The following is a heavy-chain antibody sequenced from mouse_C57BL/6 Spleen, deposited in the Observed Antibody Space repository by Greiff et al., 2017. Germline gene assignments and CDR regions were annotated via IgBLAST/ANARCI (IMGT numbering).Heavy chain of an antibody. CDR3: ARLFLDY. V-gene: IGHV5-9*01. CDR2: ISGGGGNT. Sequence: DVHLVESGGGLVKPGGSLKLSCAASGFTFSSYTMSWVRQTPEKRLEWVATISGGGGNTYYPDSVKGRFTISRDNAKTTLYLQRSSLRAEDTALYYCARLFLDYWGQGTTLTVSS. J-gene: IGHJ2*01. CDR1: GFTFSSYT.